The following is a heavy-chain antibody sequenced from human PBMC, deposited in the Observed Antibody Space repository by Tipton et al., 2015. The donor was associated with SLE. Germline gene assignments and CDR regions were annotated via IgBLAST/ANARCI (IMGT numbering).Heavy chain of an antibody. D-gene: IGHD3-22*01. V-gene: IGHV1-58*01. CDR3: AAARYYYDSSGPLLDDY. Sequence: QLVQSGAEVKKPGTSVKVSCKASGFTFTSSDVQWVRQARGQRLEWIGWIVVGSGNTNYAQKFQERVTITRDMSTSTAYMELSSLRSEDTAVYYCAAARYYYDSSGPLLDDYWGQGTLVTVSS. J-gene: IGHJ4*02. CDR2: IVVGSGNT. CDR1: GFTFTSSD.